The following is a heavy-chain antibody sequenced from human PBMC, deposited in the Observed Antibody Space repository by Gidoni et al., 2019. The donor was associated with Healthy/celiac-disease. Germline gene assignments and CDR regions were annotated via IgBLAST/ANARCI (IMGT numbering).Heavy chain of an antibody. J-gene: IGHJ4*02. D-gene: IGHD2-21*02. CDR1: GFTFSSYA. V-gene: IGHV3-23*01. CDR3: AKEAKAYCGGDCSLDY. CDR2: ISGSGGST. Sequence: EVQLLESVGGLVQPGGSLRLSCAASGFTFSSYAMSWVRQAPGKGLEWVSAISGSGGSTYYADAVKGRFTISRDNSKNTLYLQMNSLRAEDTAVYYCAKEAKAYCGGDCSLDYWGQGTLVTVSS.